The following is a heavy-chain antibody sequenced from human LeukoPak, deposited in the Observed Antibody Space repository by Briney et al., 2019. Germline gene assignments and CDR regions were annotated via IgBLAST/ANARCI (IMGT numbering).Heavy chain of an antibody. J-gene: IGHJ6*02. Sequence: SESLSLTCAVSGASISCSSWSWIRQPPGKGLDSIGYISYSGSTKYNPSLKSRVTMSLDTSKSQFSLKLNSVTAADTAVYYCARYRPSGSGSSFSLGMDVWGQGTTVTVSS. CDR2: ISYSGST. CDR3: ARYRPSGSGSSFSLGMDV. V-gene: IGHV4-59*01. CDR1: GASISCSS. D-gene: IGHD3-10*01.